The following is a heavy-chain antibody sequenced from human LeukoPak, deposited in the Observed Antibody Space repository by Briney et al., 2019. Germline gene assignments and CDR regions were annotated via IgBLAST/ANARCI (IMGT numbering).Heavy chain of an antibody. CDR1: GFTVSSNY. CDR2: IYSGGST. D-gene: IGHD3-22*01. CDR3: AKELNYYDSSPDAFDI. J-gene: IGHJ3*02. Sequence: GGSLRLSCAASGFTVSSNYMSWVRQAPGKGLEWVSVIYSGGSTYYADSVKGRFTISRDNSKNTLYLQMNSLRAEDTAVYYCAKELNYYDSSPDAFDIWGQGTMVTVSS. V-gene: IGHV3-66*02.